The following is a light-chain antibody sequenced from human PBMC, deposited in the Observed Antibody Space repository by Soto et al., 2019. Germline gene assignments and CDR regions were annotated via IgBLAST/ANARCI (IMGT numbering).Light chain of an antibody. Sequence: EIVLTQSPATLSLSPGERATLSCRASQSVRSFLAWYQQKPSQAPRLLIYDASNRATGVPGRFSGSGSGTDFTLTISSLEPEDFAVYYCQQRSSWPPALSFGGGTKVE. J-gene: IGKJ4*01. CDR1: QSVRSF. CDR2: DAS. CDR3: QQRSSWPPALS. V-gene: IGKV3-11*01.